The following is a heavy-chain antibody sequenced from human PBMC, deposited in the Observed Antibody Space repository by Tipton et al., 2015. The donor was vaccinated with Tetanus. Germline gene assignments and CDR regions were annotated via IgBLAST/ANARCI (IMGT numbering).Heavy chain of an antibody. CDR2: IYHSGST. Sequence: LRLSCAVSGGSISSGGYSWSWIRQPPGKGLEWIGYIYHSGSTYYNPSLKSRVTISVDISKNQFSLKLSSVTAADTAVYYCARVFTRGYTYGTTFDYWDQGTLVTVSS. J-gene: IGHJ4*02. CDR1: GGSISSGGYS. D-gene: IGHD5-18*01. CDR3: ARVFTRGYTYGTTFDY. V-gene: IGHV4-30-2*01.